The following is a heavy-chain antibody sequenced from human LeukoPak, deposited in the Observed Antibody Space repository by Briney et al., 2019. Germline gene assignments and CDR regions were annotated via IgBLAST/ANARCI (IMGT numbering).Heavy chain of an antibody. D-gene: IGHD6-13*01. CDR3: ARDSSSLWPLDY. Sequence: GASVKVSCKASGYTFTSYDINWVRQATGQGLEWMGWMNPNSGNTGYAQKFQGSVTMTRNTSISIAYMELSSLRSEDTAVYYCARDSSSLWPLDYWGQGTLVTVSS. V-gene: IGHV1-8*01. CDR1: GYTFTSYD. J-gene: IGHJ4*02. CDR2: MNPNSGNT.